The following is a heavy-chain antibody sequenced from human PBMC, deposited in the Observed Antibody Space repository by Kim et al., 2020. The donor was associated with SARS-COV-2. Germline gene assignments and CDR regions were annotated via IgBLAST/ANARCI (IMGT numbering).Heavy chain of an antibody. D-gene: IGHD3-3*02. V-gene: IGHV4-30-2*03. CDR3: ARSPIFGATKGSFDY. J-gene: IGHJ4*02. Sequence: NPSLRGRVTMSVDTSRNQFSLSLRSVTAADTAVYFCARSPIFGATKGSFDYWGRGTLVTVSS.